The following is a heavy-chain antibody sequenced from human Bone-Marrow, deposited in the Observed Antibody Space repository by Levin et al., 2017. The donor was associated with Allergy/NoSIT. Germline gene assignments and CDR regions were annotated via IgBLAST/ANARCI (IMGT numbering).Heavy chain of an antibody. J-gene: IGHJ5*02. CDR3: GRGGIVVPGSDTLRWFDT. V-gene: IGHV4-59*08. CDR1: FFSFSPPS. D-gene: IGHD2-15*01. CDR2: IYFNGNV. Sequence: LSLPFPFSFFSFSPPSLCWLRQTPGKGLEWIASIYFNGNVNYNPSLKSRVTMSFAPPKNQLALDVKSVTGADTAVYFCGRGGIVVPGSDTLRWFDTWGQGTLVTVAA.